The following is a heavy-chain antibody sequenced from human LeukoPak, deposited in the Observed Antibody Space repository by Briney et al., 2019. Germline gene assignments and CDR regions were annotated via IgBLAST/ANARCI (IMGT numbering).Heavy chain of an antibody. V-gene: IGHV4-59*01. CDR3: TRSTNLEAFDI. D-gene: IGHD2-8*01. CDR1: GGSISSYY. J-gene: IGHJ3*02. Sequence: SETLSLTCTVSGGSISSYYWSWIRQPPGKGLEWIGYIYYSGSTNYNPSLKSRVTVSVDTSKNQCSLKLSSVTTADTAVYYCTRSTNLEAFDIWGQGTMVTVSS. CDR2: IYYSGST.